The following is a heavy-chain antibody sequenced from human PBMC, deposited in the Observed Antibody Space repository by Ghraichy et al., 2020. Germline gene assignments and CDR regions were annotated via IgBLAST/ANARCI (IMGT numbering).Heavy chain of an antibody. J-gene: IGHJ4*02. CDR1: GFTFSSYS. Sequence: LSLTCAASGFTFSSYSMNWVRQAPGKGLEWVSSISSSSSYIYYADSVKGRFTISRDNAKNSLYLQMNSLRAEDTAVYYCASDLNFGLARWGQGTLVTVSS. CDR2: ISSSSSYI. D-gene: IGHD3/OR15-3a*01. CDR3: ASDLNFGLAR. V-gene: IGHV3-21*01.